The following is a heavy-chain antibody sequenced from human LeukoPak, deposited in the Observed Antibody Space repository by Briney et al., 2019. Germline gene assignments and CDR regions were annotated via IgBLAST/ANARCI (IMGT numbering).Heavy chain of an antibody. V-gene: IGHV1-18*01. D-gene: IGHD3-16*02. CDR1: GYTFTSYG. CDR3: ARVYDYVWGSYPDY. J-gene: IGHJ4*02. Sequence: ASVKVSCKASGYTFTSYGIRCVRQAPGQGLEWMGWISAYNGNTNYAQKLQGRVTMTTDTSTSTAYMELRSLRSDDTAVYYCARVYDYVWGSYPDYWGQGTLVTVSS. CDR2: ISAYNGNT.